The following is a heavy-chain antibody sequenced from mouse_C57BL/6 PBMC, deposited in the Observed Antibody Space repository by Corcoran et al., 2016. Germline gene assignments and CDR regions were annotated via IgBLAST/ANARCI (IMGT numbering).Heavy chain of an antibody. D-gene: IGHD2-4*01. CDR2: INTYSGVP. Sequence: QNQLVQYGPELKKPGETVKISCKASGYTFTTYGMSWVKQAPGKGLKGMGWINTYSGVPTYADDFKGRFAFSLETSASTAYLQINNLKNEDTATYFCARFYDYDGEVWFAYWGQGTLVTVSA. V-gene: IGHV9-3*01. CDR1: GYTFTTYG. CDR3: ARFYDYDGEVWFAY. J-gene: IGHJ3*01.